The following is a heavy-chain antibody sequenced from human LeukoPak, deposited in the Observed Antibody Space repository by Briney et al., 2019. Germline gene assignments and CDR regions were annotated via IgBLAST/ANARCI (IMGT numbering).Heavy chain of an antibody. CDR2: INQDGSEK. Sequence: GGSLRLSCAASAFTFSSYWMSWVRQAPGKGLEWVANINQDGSEKYYVDSVKGRFTISRDNAKNSLYLQMNSLRAEDTAVYYCARDNSQRFRFYLWGQGTLVTLSS. CDR3: ARDNSQRFRFYL. J-gene: IGHJ5*02. V-gene: IGHV3-7*05. D-gene: IGHD2-21*01. CDR1: AFTFSSYW.